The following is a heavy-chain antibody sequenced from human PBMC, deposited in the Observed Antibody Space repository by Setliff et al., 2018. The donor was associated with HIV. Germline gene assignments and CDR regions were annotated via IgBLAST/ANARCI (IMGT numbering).Heavy chain of an antibody. CDR3: ARDSSTSSGVVWFDP. D-gene: IGHD2-2*01. Sequence: GGSLRLSCAASGFTFSDHYMTWIRQAPGKGLEWLSYMSGSGDKIYAQTVKGRFTISRDNAKNSLSLLMTSLRADDTAVYYCARDSSTSSGVVWFDPWGQGTLVTVSS. CDR1: GFTFSDHY. V-gene: IGHV3-11*04. J-gene: IGHJ5*02. CDR2: MSGSGDKI.